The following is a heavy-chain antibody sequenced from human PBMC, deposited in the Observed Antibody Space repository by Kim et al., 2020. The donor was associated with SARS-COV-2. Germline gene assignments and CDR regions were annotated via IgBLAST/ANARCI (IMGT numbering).Heavy chain of an antibody. CDR1: GYTFTSYA. D-gene: IGHD3-10*01. J-gene: IGHJ6*02. V-gene: IGHV1-3*01. CDR2: INAGNGNT. CDR3: AKGGIVRGVIIYYYYGMDV. Sequence: ASVKVSCKASGYTFTSYAMHWVRQAPGQRLEWMGWINAGNGNTKYSQKFQGRVTITRDTSASTAYMELSSLRSEDTAVYYCAKGGIVRGVIIYYYYGMDVWGQGTTVTVSS.